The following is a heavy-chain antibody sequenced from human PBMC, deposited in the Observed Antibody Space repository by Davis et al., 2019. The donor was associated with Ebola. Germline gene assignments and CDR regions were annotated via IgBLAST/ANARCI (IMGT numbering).Heavy chain of an antibody. D-gene: IGHD3-3*01. V-gene: IGHV3-33*08. CDR3: ARWIRNLELLEWLSQTPQYYMDV. CDR1: GSGFTFSGYG. J-gene: IGHJ6*03. CDR2: TSYDGRIE. Sequence: GGSLRLSCAASGSGFTFSGYGMHWVRQAPGKGLEWVAVTSYDGRIEYYEDSVKGRFTISRDNSNNTLYLQMNSLRDEDTAVYYCARWIRNLELLEWLSQTPQYYMDVWGKGTTVTVSS.